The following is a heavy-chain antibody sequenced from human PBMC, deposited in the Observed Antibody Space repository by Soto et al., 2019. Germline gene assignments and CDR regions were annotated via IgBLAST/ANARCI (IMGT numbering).Heavy chain of an antibody. J-gene: IGHJ6*02. CDR3: AKGRSYYYYYGVDV. Sequence: EVQLLESGGGLVQPGGSLRLSCAASGFTFSSCAMGWVRQAPGKGLEWVSDIIASGGSTYYADSVKGRFTISRDNSKSTLYLQMNSLSAEDTALYYCAKGRSYYYYYGVDVWGQGTTVTVSS. CDR1: GFTFSSCA. V-gene: IGHV3-23*01. CDR2: IIASGGST.